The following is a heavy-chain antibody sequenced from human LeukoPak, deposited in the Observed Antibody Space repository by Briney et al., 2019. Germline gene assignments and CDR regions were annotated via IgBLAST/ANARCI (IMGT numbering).Heavy chain of an antibody. J-gene: IGHJ4*02. D-gene: IGHD3-16*01. CDR1: GFTFSDYN. CDR3: ARGGDY. CDR2: ISSSSSTI. V-gene: IGHV3-48*02. Sequence: GGSLRLSCAASGFTFSDYNMNWVRQAPGKGLEWVSYISSSSSTIYYADSVKGRFTISRDNAKNSLYLQMNSLRDKDTAVYYCARGGDYWGQGTLVTVSS.